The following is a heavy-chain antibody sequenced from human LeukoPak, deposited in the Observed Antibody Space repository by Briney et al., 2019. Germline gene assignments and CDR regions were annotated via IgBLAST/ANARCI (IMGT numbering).Heavy chain of an antibody. CDR2: ISSSGRSI. V-gene: IGHV3-48*03. CDR3: ARNYRGGDY. CDR1: GVTFSSYE. Sequence: AAGVTFSSYERNWVGQAAGKGLEWGSYISSSGRSIYYADSVKGRFTISRDNAKNSLYLQMNSLRAEDTAVYYCARNYRGGDYWGQGTLVTVSS. J-gene: IGHJ4*02. D-gene: IGHD1-7*01.